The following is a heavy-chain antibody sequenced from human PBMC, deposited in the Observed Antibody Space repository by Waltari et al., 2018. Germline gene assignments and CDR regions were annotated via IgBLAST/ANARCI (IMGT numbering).Heavy chain of an antibody. CDR1: GYSLTELS. CDR2: FDAERRDT. D-gene: IGHD2-15*01. V-gene: IGHV1-24*01. CDR3: ATDWGYCSDDSCYVGERGDY. J-gene: IGHJ4*02. Sequence: VQLIQSGAEVKKPGASVKLSCKVSGYSLTELSIHWVRQPPGKGLEWMGGFDAERRDTNYAQRFQGRVTMTEDTATDTAYMELRSLTSDDTALFYCATDWGYCSDDSCYVGERGDYWGQGTLVTVSS.